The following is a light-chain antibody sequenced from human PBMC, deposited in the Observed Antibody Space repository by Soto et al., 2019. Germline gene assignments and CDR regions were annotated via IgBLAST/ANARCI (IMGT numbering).Light chain of an antibody. CDR3: QQRSNWGFT. Sequence: IVLTQSPAPLSLSPGERATLSCRASQSVSSYLAWYQQKPGQAPRLLIYDASNRATGIPARFSGSGSGTDFTLTISSLEPEDFAVYYCQQRSNWGFTFGPGTKVDIK. V-gene: IGKV3-11*01. CDR2: DAS. CDR1: QSVSSY. J-gene: IGKJ3*01.